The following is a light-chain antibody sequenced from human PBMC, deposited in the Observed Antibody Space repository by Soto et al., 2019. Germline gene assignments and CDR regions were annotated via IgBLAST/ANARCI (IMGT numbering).Light chain of an antibody. CDR3: QKSGSSILT. CDR1: QSVSSNY. CDR2: GTS. V-gene: IGKV3-20*01. J-gene: IGKJ4*01. Sequence: EILLTQSPGTRSLSPGERVTLSCRASQSVSSNYLAWYQQKPGQAPTLLIYGTSSRATGISDRFSGSESGTDGTITISRLEKEDGAVYYCQKSGSSILTFGGGTKVDIK.